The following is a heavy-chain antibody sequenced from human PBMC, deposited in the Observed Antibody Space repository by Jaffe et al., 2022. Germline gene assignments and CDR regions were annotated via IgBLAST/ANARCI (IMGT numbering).Heavy chain of an antibody. Sequence: EVQLVESGGGLVQPGRSLRLSCTASGFTFGDYAMSWVRQAPGKGLEWVGFIRSKAYGGTTEYAASVKGRFTISRDDSKSIAYLQMNSLKTEDTAVYYCTREVRIYGSGSYPRKNAFDIWGQGTMVTVSS. V-gene: IGHV3-49*04. J-gene: IGHJ3*02. CDR3: TREVRIYGSGSYPRKNAFDI. CDR1: GFTFGDYA. CDR2: IRSKAYGGTT. D-gene: IGHD3-10*01.